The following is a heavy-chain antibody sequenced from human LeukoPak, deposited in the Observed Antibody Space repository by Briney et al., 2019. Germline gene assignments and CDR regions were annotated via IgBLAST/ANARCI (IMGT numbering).Heavy chain of an antibody. CDR1: GLTFSSYG. CDR2: IWYDGSNK. J-gene: IGHJ4*02. Sequence: GRSLRLSCAASGLTFSSYGMHWVRQAPGKGLEWVAVIWYDGSNKYYADSVKGRFTISRDNSKNTLYLQMNSLRAEDTAVYYCARVPDIVATSCDYWGQGTLVTVSS. D-gene: IGHD5-12*01. V-gene: IGHV3-33*01. CDR3: ARVPDIVATSCDY.